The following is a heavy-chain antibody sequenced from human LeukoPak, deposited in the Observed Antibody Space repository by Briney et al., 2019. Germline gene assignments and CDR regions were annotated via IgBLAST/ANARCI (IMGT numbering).Heavy chain of an antibody. CDR1: GYTFTGYY. CDR2: INPNSGGT. J-gene: IGHJ6*02. V-gene: IGHV1-2*02. Sequence: ASVKVSCKASGYTFTGYYMHWVRQAPGQGLEWMGWINPNSGGTNYAQKFQGRVTITRDTSISTAYMELSRLRSDDTAVYYCARVRDIVVVPAALDYYYGMGVWGQGTTVTVSS. D-gene: IGHD2-2*01. CDR3: ARVRDIVVVPAALDYYYGMGV.